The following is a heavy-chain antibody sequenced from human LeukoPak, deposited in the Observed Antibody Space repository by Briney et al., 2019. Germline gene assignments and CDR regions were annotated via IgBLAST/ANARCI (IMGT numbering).Heavy chain of an antibody. CDR1: GGSFSGYY. CDR2: INHSGST. J-gene: IGHJ4*02. V-gene: IGHV4-34*01. CDR3: AREGYSSSPSTGNNFDY. D-gene: IGHD6-6*01. Sequence: SETLSLTCAVYGGSFSGYYWSWIRQPPGKGLEWIGEINHSGSTNYNPSLKSRVTISVDTSKNQFSLKLSSVTAADTAVYYCAREGYSSSPSTGNNFDYWCQGTLATVSS.